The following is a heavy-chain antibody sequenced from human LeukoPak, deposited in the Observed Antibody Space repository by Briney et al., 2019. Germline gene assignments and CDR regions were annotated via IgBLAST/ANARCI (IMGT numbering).Heavy chain of an antibody. CDR3: TRGRRATHDY. CDR2: IRSKAYGGTT. J-gene: IGHJ4*01. D-gene: IGHD1-26*01. Sequence: GGSLRLSCAASEFSVGSNYMTWVRQAPGKGLEWVGFIRSKAYGGTTEYAASVKGRFTISRDDSKSIAYLQMNSLKTEDTAVYYCTRGRRATHDYWGQGTLVTVSS. V-gene: IGHV3-49*04. CDR1: EFSVGSNY.